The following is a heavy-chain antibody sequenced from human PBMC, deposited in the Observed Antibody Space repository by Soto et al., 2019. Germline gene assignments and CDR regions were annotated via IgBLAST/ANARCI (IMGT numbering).Heavy chain of an antibody. CDR2: IIPIFGTA. CDR1: GGTFSSYA. V-gene: IGHV1-69*13. D-gene: IGHD4-17*01. CDR3: ARDRSTVPPRYGMDV. J-gene: IGHJ6*02. Sequence: GASVKVSCKASGGTFSSYAISWVRQAPGQGLEWMGGIIPIFGTANYAQKFQGRVTITADESTSTAYMELSSLRSEDTAVYYCARDRSTVPPRYGMDVWGQGTTVTVSS.